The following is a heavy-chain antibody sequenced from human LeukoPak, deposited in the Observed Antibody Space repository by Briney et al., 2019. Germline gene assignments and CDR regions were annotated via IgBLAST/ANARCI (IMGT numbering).Heavy chain of an antibody. Sequence: GGSLRLSCAASGFTFDDYAMHWVRQAPGKGLEWVSGISWNSGSIGYADSVKGRFTISRDNAKNSLYLQMNSLRAEDTAVYYCARDTGGGYSCYDCWGQGTLVTVSS. CDR2: ISWNSGSI. V-gene: IGHV3-9*01. CDR3: ARDTGGGYSCYDC. J-gene: IGHJ4*02. D-gene: IGHD5-18*01. CDR1: GFTFDDYA.